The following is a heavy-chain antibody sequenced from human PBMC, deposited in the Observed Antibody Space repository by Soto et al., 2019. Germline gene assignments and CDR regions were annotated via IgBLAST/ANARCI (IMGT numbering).Heavy chain of an antibody. Sequence: QVQLQQWGAGLLKPSETLSLTCAVYGGSFSGYYWSWIRQPPGKGLEWIGEINHSGSTNYNPSLQSRVTISVDTSKNQFSLKLSSVTAADTAVYYCARGGRWLLIRRDFDLWGRGTLVTVSS. J-gene: IGHJ2*01. CDR3: ARGGRWLLIRRDFDL. D-gene: IGHD1-26*01. CDR1: GGSFSGYY. V-gene: IGHV4-34*01. CDR2: INHSGST.